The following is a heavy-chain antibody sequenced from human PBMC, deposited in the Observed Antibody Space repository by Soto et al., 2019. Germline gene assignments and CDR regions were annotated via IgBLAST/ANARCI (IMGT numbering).Heavy chain of an antibody. J-gene: IGHJ4*02. V-gene: IGHV4-59*08. CDR2: IYYSGST. CDR1: AGSISSYY. CDR3: ARRYGGTVDY. Sequence: QVQLQESGPGLVKPSETLSLTCTVSAGSISSYYWSWIRQPPGKGLEWIGYIYYSGSTNYNPSLKSRVTISVDTSKNQFSLKLSSVTAGDTAVYYCARRYGGTVDYWGQGTLVTVSS. D-gene: IGHD2-15*01.